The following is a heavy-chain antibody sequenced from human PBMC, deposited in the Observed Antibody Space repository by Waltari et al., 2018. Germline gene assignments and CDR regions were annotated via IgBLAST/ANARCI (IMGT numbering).Heavy chain of an antibody. CDR1: GFTFDDYA. V-gene: IGHV3-9*01. Sequence: EVQLVESGGGLVQPGRSLRLSCAASGFTFDDYAMHWVRQAPGKGLEWVSGISWNSGSIGYADSVKGRFTISRDNAKNSLYLQMNSLRAEDTALYYCAKDNVPFTVDYYDMDVWGQGTTVTVSS. CDR2: ISWNSGSI. CDR3: AKDNVPFTVDYYDMDV. D-gene: IGHD2-8*02. J-gene: IGHJ6*02.